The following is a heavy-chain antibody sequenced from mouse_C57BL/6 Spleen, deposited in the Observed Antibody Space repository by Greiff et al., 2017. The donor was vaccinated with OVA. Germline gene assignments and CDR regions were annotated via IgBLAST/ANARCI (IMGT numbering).Heavy chain of an antibody. J-gene: IGHJ2*01. Sequence: QVQLQQSGPGLVQPSQSLSITCTVSGFSLTSYGVHWVRQSPGKGLEWLGVIWSGGSTGYNAAFISRLSISKDNSKSQVFFKMNSLQADDTAIYYCAREGGDYFDYWGQGTTLTVSS. CDR1: GFSLTSYG. CDR3: AREGGDYFDY. V-gene: IGHV2-2*01. D-gene: IGHD1-1*02. CDR2: IWSGGST.